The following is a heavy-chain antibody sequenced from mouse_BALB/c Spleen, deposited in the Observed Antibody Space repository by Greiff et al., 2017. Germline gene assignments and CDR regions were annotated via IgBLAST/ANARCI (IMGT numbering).Heavy chain of an antibody. J-gene: IGHJ3*01. V-gene: IGHV1-39*01. CDR1: GYSFTGYN. D-gene: IGHD2-3*01. CDR2: IDPYYGGT. CDR3: AVYDGYFAWFAY. Sequence: VQLKHSGPELEKPGASVKISCKASGYSFTGYNMNWVKQSNGKSLEWIGNIDPYYGGTSYNQKFKGKATLTVDKSSSTAYMQLKSLTSEDSAVYYCAVYDGYFAWFAYWGQGTLVTVSA.